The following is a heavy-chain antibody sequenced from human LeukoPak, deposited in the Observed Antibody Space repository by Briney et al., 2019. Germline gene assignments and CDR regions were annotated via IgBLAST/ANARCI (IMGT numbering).Heavy chain of an antibody. J-gene: IGHJ6*02. CDR1: GYTFTSYG. D-gene: IGHD3-3*01. CDR3: ARGGYDFWSGYYHYYYYGMDV. V-gene: IGHV1-8*02. CDR2: MNPNSGST. Sequence: ASVKVSCKASGYTFTSYGINWVRQATGQGLEWMGWMNPNSGSTGYAQKFQGRVTMTRNTSISTAYMELSSLRSEDTAVYYCARGGYDFWSGYYHYYYYGMDVWGQGTTVTVSS.